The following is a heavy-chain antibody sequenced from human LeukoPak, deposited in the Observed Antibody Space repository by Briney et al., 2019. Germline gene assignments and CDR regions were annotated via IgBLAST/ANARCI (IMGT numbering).Heavy chain of an antibody. J-gene: IGHJ4*02. D-gene: IGHD2-2*01. CDR2: ISYDGSNK. CDR1: GFTFSSYA. V-gene: IGHV3-30*04. Sequence: GGSLRLSCAASGFTFSSYAMHWVRQAPGKGLEWVAVISYDGSNKYYADSVKGRLTISRDNSKNTLYLQMNSLRAEDTAVYYCARDHIVPAAHFDYWGQGTLVTVSS. CDR3: ARDHIVPAAHFDY.